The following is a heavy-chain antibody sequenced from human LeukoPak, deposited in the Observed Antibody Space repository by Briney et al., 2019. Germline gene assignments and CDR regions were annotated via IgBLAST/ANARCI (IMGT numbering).Heavy chain of an antibody. J-gene: IGHJ6*01. CDR3: ASGTITMIRGVTFHYYGLDV. Sequence: GASVKVSCKASGYTFTSYGISWVRQAPGQGLEWMGWISGYNGKTNYAQNVQGRVTMTTDTSTSTAYMELRSLRSDDTAVYYCASGTITMIRGVTFHYYGLDVWGQGTTVTVSS. V-gene: IGHV1-18*01. CDR1: GYTFTSYG. D-gene: IGHD3-10*01. CDR2: ISGYNGKT.